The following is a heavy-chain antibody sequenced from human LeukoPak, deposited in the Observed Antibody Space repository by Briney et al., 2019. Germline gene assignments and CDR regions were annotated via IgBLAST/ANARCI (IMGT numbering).Heavy chain of an antibody. Sequence: GGSLRLSCTASGFTFGDYAMSWVRQAPGKGLEWVGFIRSKAYGGTTEYAASVKGRFTISRDDSKSIAYLQMNSLKTEDTAVYYCTREAPYSSSWYPDPIYYYYMDVWGKGTTVTISS. CDR2: IRSKAYGGTT. J-gene: IGHJ6*03. V-gene: IGHV3-49*04. D-gene: IGHD6-13*01. CDR3: TREAPYSSSWYPDPIYYYYMDV. CDR1: GFTFGDYA.